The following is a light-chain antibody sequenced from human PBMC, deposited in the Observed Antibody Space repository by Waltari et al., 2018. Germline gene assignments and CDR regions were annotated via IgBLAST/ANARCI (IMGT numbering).Light chain of an antibody. J-gene: IGLJ7*01. Sequence: QSVLTQPPSVSAAPGQRVTISCSGGHANIGTNYVSWYRQFPGTAPKRLIYEDSERPSGVPGRFSGSKSGTSATLDITGLQAGDEADYYCGTWDSSLSGAVFGGGTHLTVL. CDR2: EDS. V-gene: IGLV1-51*02. CDR3: GTWDSSLSGAV. CDR1: HANIGTNY.